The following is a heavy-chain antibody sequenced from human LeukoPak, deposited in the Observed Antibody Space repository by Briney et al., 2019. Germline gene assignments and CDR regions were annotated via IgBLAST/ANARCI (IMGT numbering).Heavy chain of an antibody. Sequence: GGSLRLSCAASGFTFSTYSMSWVRQAPGKGLEWVANIKQDGSEKYYVDSVKGRFTISRDNAKNSLYLQMNSLRAEDTAVYYCAKDLYGDYVNLNAFDIWGQGTMVTVSS. V-gene: IGHV3-7*03. CDR2: IKQDGSEK. CDR3: AKDLYGDYVNLNAFDI. CDR1: GFTFSTYS. J-gene: IGHJ3*02. D-gene: IGHD4-17*01.